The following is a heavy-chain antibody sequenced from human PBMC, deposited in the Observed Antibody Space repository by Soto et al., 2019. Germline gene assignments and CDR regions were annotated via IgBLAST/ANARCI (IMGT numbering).Heavy chain of an antibody. Sequence: QVTLKESGPVLVKPTETLTLTCTVSGFSLSNARMGVSWLRQPPGKALEWLAHIFSIDEKSYSTSLKRRLTISKDTSKRQVVLTMTNMDPVDTATYYCVRMGKTQLWYGMDAWGQGTTVTVSS. CDR3: VRMGKTQLWYGMDA. J-gene: IGHJ6*02. V-gene: IGHV2-26*01. CDR2: IFSIDEK. CDR1: GFSLSNARMG. D-gene: IGHD5-18*01.